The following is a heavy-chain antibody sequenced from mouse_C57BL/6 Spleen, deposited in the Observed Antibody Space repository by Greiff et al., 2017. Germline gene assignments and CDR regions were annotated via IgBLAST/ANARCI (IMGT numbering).Heavy chain of an antibody. CDR3: AKEGGYYGSQSFCYAMDD. D-gene: IGHD1-1*01. CDR1: GYTFTDYY. Sequence: EVQLQEPGPELVKPGASVKISCKASGYTFTDYYMNWVKQSPGQSLEWIGDINPNNGGTSYNQKFKGKATLTVEKSSSTAYMELRSLTSEDSAVYYCAKEGGYYGSQSFCYAMDDWGQGTSVTVSS. J-gene: IGHJ4*01. CDR2: INPNNGGT. V-gene: IGHV1-26*01.